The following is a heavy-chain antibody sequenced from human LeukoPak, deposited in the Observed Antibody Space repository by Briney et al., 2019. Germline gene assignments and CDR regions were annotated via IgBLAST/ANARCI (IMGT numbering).Heavy chain of an antibody. CDR1: GGSISGSNW. Sequence: SETLSLTCAVSGGSISGSNWWSWVRQSPGKGLEWIGEIYHSGSTNYNPSLKSRITISVDTSKNQFSLKLSSVTAADTAVYYCARDPGRITGFDYWGQGTLATVSS. J-gene: IGHJ4*02. CDR2: IYHSGST. V-gene: IGHV4-4*02. D-gene: IGHD3-16*01. CDR3: ARDPGRITGFDY.